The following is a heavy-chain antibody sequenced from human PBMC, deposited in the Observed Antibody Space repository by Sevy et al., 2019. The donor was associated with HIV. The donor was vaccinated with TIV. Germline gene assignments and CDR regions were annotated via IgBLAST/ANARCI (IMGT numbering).Heavy chain of an antibody. CDR1: GFTFRSYW. CDR3: ALDGTLGGDGYFDY. D-gene: IGHD2-21*01. J-gene: IGHJ4*02. V-gene: IGHV3-7*01. CDR2: IKQDGSEK. Sequence: GGSLRLSCAASGFTFRSYWMSWVRQAPGKGLEWVAKIKQDGSEKDYVDSVKGRFTISRDNAKNSLYLQMNILRAEDTAVYYCALDGTLGGDGYFDYWGQGTLVTVSS.